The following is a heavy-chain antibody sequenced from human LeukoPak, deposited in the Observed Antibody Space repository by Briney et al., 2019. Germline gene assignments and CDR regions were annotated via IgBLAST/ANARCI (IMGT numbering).Heavy chain of an antibody. D-gene: IGHD2-2*01. CDR1: GFTFSDYY. J-gene: IGHJ4*02. Sequence: GGSLRLSCAASGFTFSDYYMSWIRQAPGKGLEWVSYISSSGSTLYYADSVKGRFTISRDNAKNSLYLQMNSLRAEDTAVYYCARRFRGYCSSTSCYLDYWGQGTLVTVSS. V-gene: IGHV3-11*04. CDR3: ARRFRGYCSSTSCYLDY. CDR2: ISSSGSTL.